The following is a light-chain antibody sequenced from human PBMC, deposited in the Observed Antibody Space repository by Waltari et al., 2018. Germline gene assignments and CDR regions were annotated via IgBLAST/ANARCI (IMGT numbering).Light chain of an antibody. J-gene: IGKJ4*01. V-gene: IGKV3-11*01. Sequence: EIVLTQSPATLSLSPGERATLSCRASQSVRISLAWYQQKPGQAPRLLIYDATNRATGIPARFTGSGSGTDFTLTIDSLEPEDFAVYYCQQRSNWVSFGGGTKVEIK. CDR1: QSVRIS. CDR3: QQRSNWVS. CDR2: DAT.